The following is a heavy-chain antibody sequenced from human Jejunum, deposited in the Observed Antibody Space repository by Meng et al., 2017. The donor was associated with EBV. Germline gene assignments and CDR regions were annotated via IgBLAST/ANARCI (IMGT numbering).Heavy chain of an antibody. CDR3: AKQGDGYGGS. D-gene: IGHD4-23*01. V-gene: IGHV3-23*01. Sequence: EVQLLESGGGLVQPGGSVRLSCAASGFTFSNYAMSWVRQAPGKGLEWVSAISGTGGSTFHADSVKGRFTISRDNSKNTLFLQMNSLRADDTAVYYCAKQGDGYGGSWSQGTLFTVSS. CDR2: ISGTGGST. CDR1: GFTFSNYA. J-gene: IGHJ5*02.